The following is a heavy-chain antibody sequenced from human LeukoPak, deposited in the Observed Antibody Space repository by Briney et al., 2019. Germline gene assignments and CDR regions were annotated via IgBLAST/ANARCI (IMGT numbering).Heavy chain of an antibody. CDR1: GFTSSDYY. Sequence: GGSLRLSCAASGFTSSDYYMSWIRQAPGKGLEWVSYTSSSGFTIYYADSLKGRFTISRDNAKNSLYLQMNSLRAEDTAVYYCARDTTVTTPKPRLHIIDYWGQGTLVTVSS. J-gene: IGHJ4*02. CDR3: ARDTTVTTPKPRLHIIDY. CDR2: TSSSGFTI. D-gene: IGHD4-17*01. V-gene: IGHV3-11*01.